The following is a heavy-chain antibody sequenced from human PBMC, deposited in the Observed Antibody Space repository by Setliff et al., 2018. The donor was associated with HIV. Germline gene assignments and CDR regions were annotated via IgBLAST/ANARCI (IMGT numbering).Heavy chain of an antibody. CDR3: ARRTPPEFDF. CDR1: GGSISTTRYY. V-gene: IGHV4-39*01. Sequence: PSETLSLTCSVSGGSISTTRYYWGWIRQPPGKGLEWIGTIYYDGSTYYNPSLKSRVTISVDTSKNQFSLKLYSVTAADTAVYYCARRTPPEFDFWSQGILVTV. J-gene: IGHJ4*02. CDR2: IYYDGST. D-gene: IGHD1-7*01.